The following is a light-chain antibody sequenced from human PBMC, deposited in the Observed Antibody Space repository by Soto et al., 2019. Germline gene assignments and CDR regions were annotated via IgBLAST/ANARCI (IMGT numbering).Light chain of an antibody. V-gene: IGLV2-14*03. CDR3: SSYTSTYTLI. J-gene: IGLJ2*01. Sequence: QSALTQSASVSGSLGQSISISCTGTSTDVGGYDYVSWYQQHPGKAPRLMIYDVSNRPSGVSNRFSGSKSGNTASLTISGLQAEAEADYYCSSYTSTYTLIFGGGTKVTVL. CDR1: STDVGGYDY. CDR2: DVS.